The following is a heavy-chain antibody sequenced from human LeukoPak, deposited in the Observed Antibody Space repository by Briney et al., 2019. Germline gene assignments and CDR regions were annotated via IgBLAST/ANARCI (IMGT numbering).Heavy chain of an antibody. CDR2: ISASSSNR. D-gene: IGHD2-15*01. J-gene: IGHJ6*02. Sequence: ASVTVSCKASGYTFTSYGISWVRQAPGQGLEWMGWISASSSNRNYAQKLQGRVTMTTDTSTSTAYMELRSLRSDDTAVYYCAREGYCSGGSCYSGVLYYYDGMDVWGQGTTVTVSS. V-gene: IGHV1-18*01. CDR3: AREGYCSGGSCYSGVLYYYDGMDV. CDR1: GYTFTSYG.